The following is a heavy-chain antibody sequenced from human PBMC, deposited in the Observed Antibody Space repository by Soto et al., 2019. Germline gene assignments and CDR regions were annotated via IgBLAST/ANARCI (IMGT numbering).Heavy chain of an antibody. Sequence: PSETLSLTCTVSGGSISSYYGGWFRQPPGKGLEWIGYIYYSGSTTYHPSIKSRVTISVDTSKNQFSLNLTSVTAADTAVYYCARLGGYYQAFDQWGQGSLVTVSS. CDR1: GGSISSYY. D-gene: IGHD3-22*01. V-gene: IGHV4-59*08. CDR2: IYYSGST. CDR3: ARLGGYYQAFDQ. J-gene: IGHJ4*02.